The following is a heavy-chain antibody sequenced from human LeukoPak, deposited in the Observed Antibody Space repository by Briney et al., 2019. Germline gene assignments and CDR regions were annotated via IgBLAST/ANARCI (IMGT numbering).Heavy chain of an antibody. CDR1: GFTVSNNY. D-gene: IGHD3-10*01. J-gene: IGHJ4*02. V-gene: IGHV3-66*01. CDR2: IYSGGST. CDR3: AKVRLLWFGEDIRSYYFDY. Sequence: GGSLRLSCAASGFTVSNNYMSWVRQAPGKGLEWVSVIYSGGSTYYADSVKGRFTISRDNSKNTLYLQMNSLRAEDTAVYYCAKVRLLWFGEDIRSYYFDYWGQGTLVTVSS.